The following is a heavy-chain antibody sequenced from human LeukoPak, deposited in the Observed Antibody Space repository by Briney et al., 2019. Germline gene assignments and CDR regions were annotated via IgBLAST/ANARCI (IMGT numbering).Heavy chain of an antibody. CDR3: ARDSFRAGIAPVTMIPRGPFDY. V-gene: IGHV3-30-3*01. CDR1: GFTFSSYA. J-gene: IGHJ4*02. CDR2: MSFDGSNK. D-gene: IGHD3-22*01. Sequence: GGSLRLSCAASGFTFSSYAMSWVRQAPGKGLEWVAVMSFDGSNKYYADSVKGRFTISRDNSKNTLYLQMNSLRGEDTAVYYCARDSFRAGIAPVTMIPRGPFDYWGQGTLVTVSS.